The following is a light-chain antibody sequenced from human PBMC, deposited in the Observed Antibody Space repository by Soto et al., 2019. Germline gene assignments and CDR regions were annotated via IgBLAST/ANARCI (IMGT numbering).Light chain of an antibody. Sequence: QSVLNQPPSASGTPGQRVTISCSGSSSNIGSNTVHWYQQLPGTAPKLLIYSNNQRPSGVPGRFSGSKSGTSASLAISGLQSEDEADYYCAAWDDSLNGNVFGTGTKLTVL. V-gene: IGLV1-44*01. CDR3: AAWDDSLNGNV. CDR1: SSNIGSNT. J-gene: IGLJ1*01. CDR2: SNN.